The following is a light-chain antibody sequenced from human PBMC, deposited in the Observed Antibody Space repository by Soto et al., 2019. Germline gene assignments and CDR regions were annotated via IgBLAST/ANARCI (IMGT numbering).Light chain of an antibody. Sequence: QSALTQPASVSGSPGQSITISCTGTSSDIDDYNYVSWYQQHPGRAPRLIISDVSDRPSGISNRFSGSKSGNTASLTISGHQAEDEADYYCSSYPHTTATVLFGGGTKLTVL. V-gene: IGLV2-14*01. CDR3: SSYPHTTATVL. CDR2: DVS. CDR1: SSDIDDYNY. J-gene: IGLJ2*01.